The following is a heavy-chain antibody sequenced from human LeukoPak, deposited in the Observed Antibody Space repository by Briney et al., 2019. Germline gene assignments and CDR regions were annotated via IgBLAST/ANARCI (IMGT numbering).Heavy chain of an antibody. CDR2: IIPIFGTA. CDR3: ARGLPGRYSSSWPEYFQH. V-gene: IGHV1-69*06. CDR1: GGTFSSYA. J-gene: IGHJ1*01. D-gene: IGHD6-13*01. Sequence: SVKVSCKASGGTFSSYAISWVRQAPGQGLEWMGGIIPIFGTANYAQKFQGRVTITADKSTSTAYMELSSLRSEDTAVYYCARGLPGRYSSSWPEYFQHWGQGTLVPVSP.